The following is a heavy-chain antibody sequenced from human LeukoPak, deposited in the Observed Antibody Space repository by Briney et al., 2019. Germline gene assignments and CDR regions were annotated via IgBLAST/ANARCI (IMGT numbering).Heavy chain of an antibody. D-gene: IGHD4-23*01. CDR3: ARNRRGKLDY. CDR1: GGSFSGYF. Sequence: SETLSLTCAVYGGSFSGYFWTWIRQPAGKGLEWIGRIYTSGSTNYDPSLKSRVTMSVDTSKNQFSLKLSSVTAADTAVYYCARNRRGKLDYWGQGTLVTVSS. V-gene: IGHV4-59*10. J-gene: IGHJ4*02. CDR2: IYTSGST.